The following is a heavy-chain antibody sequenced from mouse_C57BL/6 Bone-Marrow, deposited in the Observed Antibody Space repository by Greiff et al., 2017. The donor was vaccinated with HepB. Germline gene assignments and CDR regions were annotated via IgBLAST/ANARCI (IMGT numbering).Heavy chain of an antibody. CDR2: FYPGSGSI. J-gene: IGHJ1*03. CDR3: ARYEGKGYCNSDWYFDV. Sequence: QVQLKESGAELVKPGASVKLSCKASGYTFTEYTIHWVKQRSGQGLEWIGWFYPGSGSIKYNEKFKDKATLTADKSSSTVYMELSSLTSEDSAVYFCARYEGKGYCNSDWYFDVWGTGTTVTVSS. D-gene: IGHD2-1*01. CDR1: GYTFTEYT. V-gene: IGHV1-62-2*01.